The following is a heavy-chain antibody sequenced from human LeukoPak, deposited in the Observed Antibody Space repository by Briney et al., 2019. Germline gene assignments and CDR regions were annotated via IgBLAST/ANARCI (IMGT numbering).Heavy chain of an antibody. J-gene: IGHJ4*02. D-gene: IGHD3-16*01. CDR1: GVSISSYY. CDR3: ARATPVGGVRFDY. CDR2: IYTTGDT. Sequence: PSETLSLTCTVSGVSISSYYWCWIRQPPGKGLEWIGSIYTTGDTRYNPSLKSRVTISVDTSKNQFSLKLSSVTAADTAVYYCARATPVGGVRFDYWGQGTLVTVSS. V-gene: IGHV4-4*09.